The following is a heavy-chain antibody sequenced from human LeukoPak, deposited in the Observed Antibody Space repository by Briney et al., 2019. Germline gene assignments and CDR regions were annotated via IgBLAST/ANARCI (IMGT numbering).Heavy chain of an antibody. CDR1: GDSISSYY. D-gene: IGHD5-24*01. CDR3: ARHVTISGPYDASYI. CDR2: IYYSGGT. J-gene: IGHJ3*02. V-gene: IGHV4-59*08. Sequence: SETLSLTCTVSGDSISSYYWSWIRQPPGKGLEWIGYIYYSGGTDYNPSLKGRVTISVDTSKNQFSLKLRSVTAADTAVYYCARHVTISGPYDASYIWGQGTMVTVSP.